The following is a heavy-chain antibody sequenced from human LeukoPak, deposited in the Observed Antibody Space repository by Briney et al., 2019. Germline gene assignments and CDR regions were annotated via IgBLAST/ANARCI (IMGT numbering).Heavy chain of an antibody. CDR3: ARAQVDYNNGPSSQGYYSYGMDV. J-gene: IGHJ6*02. Sequence: SETLSLTCTVSGGSISTYYGNWIRQAPGKGLEWIGYIYYSGSTNYNPSLKSRVTMSVDTSRNQFSLKLSSVTAADTAVYYCARAQVDYNNGPSSQGYYSYGMDVWGQGTTVTVSS. V-gene: IGHV4-59*01. CDR2: IYYSGST. D-gene: IGHD4-11*01. CDR1: GGSISTYY.